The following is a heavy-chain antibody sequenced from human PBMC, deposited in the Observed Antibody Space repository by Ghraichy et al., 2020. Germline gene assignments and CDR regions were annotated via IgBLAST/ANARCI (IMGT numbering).Heavy chain of an antibody. D-gene: IGHD2-15*01. Sequence: ASVKVSCKASGYTFTSYGISWVRQDPGQGLEWMGWISAYNGNTNYAQKLQGRVTMTTDTSTSTAYMELRSLRSDDTAVYYCARAPYLGYCSGGSCYKTTFWIDPWGQGTLVTVSS. CDR2: ISAYNGNT. J-gene: IGHJ5*02. V-gene: IGHV1-18*01. CDR3: ARAPYLGYCSGGSCYKTTFWIDP. CDR1: GYTFTSYG.